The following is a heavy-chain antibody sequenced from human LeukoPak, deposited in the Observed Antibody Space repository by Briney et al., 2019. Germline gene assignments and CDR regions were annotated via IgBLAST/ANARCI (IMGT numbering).Heavy chain of an antibody. V-gene: IGHV4-59*08. D-gene: IGHD3-22*01. J-gene: IGHJ3*02. CDR2: IYDSGST. CDR1: GGSISSYY. CDR3: ARRVYYYDSSGYPNDAYDI. Sequence: SETLSLTCTLSGGSISSYYWSWIRQSPGKGLEGIGYIYDSGSTNYNPSIKSRVPISQDTPRNQFSLRVNSVTAADTAVYYCARRVYYYDSSGYPNDAYDIWGQGTMVTVSS.